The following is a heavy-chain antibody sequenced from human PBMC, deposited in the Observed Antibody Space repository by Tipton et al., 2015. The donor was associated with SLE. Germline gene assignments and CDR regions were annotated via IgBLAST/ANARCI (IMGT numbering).Heavy chain of an antibody. CDR3: AKSSEPRYFHYYMDV. J-gene: IGHJ6*03. Sequence: QSGAEVKKPGASVKVSCKASGYTFTSYGISWVRQAPGQGLEWMGWISTYNANTHYAQKLQGRVTMTTYTSTSTAYMELRSLTSEDTAVYYCAKSSEPRYFHYYMDVWGGGTTVTVSS. CDR2: ISTYNANT. D-gene: IGHD2/OR15-2a*01. V-gene: IGHV1-18*01. CDR1: GYTFTSYG.